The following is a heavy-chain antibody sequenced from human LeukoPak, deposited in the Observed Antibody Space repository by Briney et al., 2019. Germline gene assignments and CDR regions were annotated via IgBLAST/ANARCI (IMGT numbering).Heavy chain of an antibody. J-gene: IGHJ4*02. D-gene: IGHD5-18*01. V-gene: IGHV3-48*02. CDR2: ITSSSSTI. Sequence: GGSLRLSCAASGFTFSSYSMNWVRQAPGKGLEWVSYITSSSSTIYYADSVKGRFTISRDNAKNSLYLQMNSLRDEDAAAYYCARGAAGMAYFDYWGQGTLVTVSS. CDR3: ARGAAGMAYFDY. CDR1: GFTFSSYS.